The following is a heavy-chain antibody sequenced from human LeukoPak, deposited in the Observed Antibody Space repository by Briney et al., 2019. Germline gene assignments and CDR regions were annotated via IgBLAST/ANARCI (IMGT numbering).Heavy chain of an antibody. J-gene: IGHJ4*02. CDR1: GFTFGKYW. V-gene: IGHV3-48*02. D-gene: IGHD3-16*01. CDR3: AAGAFGGFDY. CDR2: ISSSDTI. Sequence: GGSLRLSCVASGFTFGKYWMSWVRQAPGKGLEWVSYISSSDTIYYADSVKGRFTISRNNAKNSLYLQMNSLRDEDTAVYYCAAGAFGGFDYWGQGTLVTVSS.